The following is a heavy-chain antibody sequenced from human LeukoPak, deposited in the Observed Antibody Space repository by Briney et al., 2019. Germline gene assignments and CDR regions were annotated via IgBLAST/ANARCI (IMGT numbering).Heavy chain of an antibody. CDR2: INWNGGST. V-gene: IGHV3-20*04. D-gene: IGHD2-2*01. J-gene: IGHJ6*02. CDR1: GFTFDDYG. CDR3: AREGPLGYCSSTSCPPYYGMDV. Sequence: GGSLRLSCAASGFTFDDYGMSWVRQAPGKGLEWVSGINWNGGSTGYADSVKGRFTISRDNAKNSLYLQMNSLRAEDTALYYCAREGPLGYCSSTSCPPYYGMDVWGQGTTVTVS.